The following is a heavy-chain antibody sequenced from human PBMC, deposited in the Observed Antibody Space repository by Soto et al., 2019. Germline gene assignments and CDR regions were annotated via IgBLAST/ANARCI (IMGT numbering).Heavy chain of an antibody. CDR1: GFTFDDYA. V-gene: IGHV3-9*01. CDR2: ISWNSGSI. CDR3: ARRIAVAGRDAFDI. Sequence: EVQLVESGGGLVQPGRSLRLSCAASGFTFDDYAMHWVRQAPGNGLEWVSGISWNSGSIGYADPVKGRFTISRDNAKNSLYLQMNSLRAEDTALYYCARRIAVAGRDAFDIWGQGTMVTVSS. D-gene: IGHD6-19*01. J-gene: IGHJ3*02.